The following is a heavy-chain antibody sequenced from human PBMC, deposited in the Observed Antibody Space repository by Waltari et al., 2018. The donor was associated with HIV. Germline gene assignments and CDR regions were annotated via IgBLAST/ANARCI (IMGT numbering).Heavy chain of an antibody. CDR1: GGSFSGYY. D-gene: IGHD4-17*01. Sequence: QVQLQQWGAGLLKPSETLSLTCAVYGGSFSGYYWTWIRQPPGKGLQWIAEIYHSGAANYNPSLKSRVTISVDTSKNQFSLKLRSVTAADMAVYYCARLRWDGSFYYGLDVWGQGTTVTVSS. V-gene: IGHV4-34*02. CDR2: IYHSGAA. CDR3: ARLRWDGSFYYGLDV. J-gene: IGHJ6*02.